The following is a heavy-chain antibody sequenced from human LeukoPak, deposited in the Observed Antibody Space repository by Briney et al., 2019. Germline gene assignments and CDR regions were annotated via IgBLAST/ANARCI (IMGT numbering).Heavy chain of an antibody. V-gene: IGHV1-69*04. CDR3: ARDKPGGYHGDYRAPFDY. CDR1: GGTFSSYA. D-gene: IGHD4-17*01. J-gene: IGHJ4*02. Sequence: ASVKVSCKASGGTFSSYAISWVRQAPGQGLEWMGRMIPIFGIANYAQKFRGRVTITADKSTSTAYMELSSLRSEDTAVYYCARDKPGGYHGDYRAPFDYWGQGTLVTVSS. CDR2: MIPIFGIA.